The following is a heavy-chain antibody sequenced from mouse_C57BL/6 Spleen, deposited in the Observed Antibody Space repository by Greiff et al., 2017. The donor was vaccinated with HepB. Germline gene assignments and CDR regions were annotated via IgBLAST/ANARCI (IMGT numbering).Heavy chain of an antibody. D-gene: IGHD2-1*01. J-gene: IGHJ4*01. Sequence: EVQLQESEGGLVQPGSSMKLSCTASGFTFSDYYMAWVRQVPEKGLEWVANINYDGSSTYYLDSLKSRFIISRDNAKNILYLQMSSLKSEDIATYYCARDPLLWGAMDYWGQGTSVTVSS. CDR2: INYDGSST. V-gene: IGHV5-16*01. CDR3: ARDPLLWGAMDY. CDR1: GFTFSDYY.